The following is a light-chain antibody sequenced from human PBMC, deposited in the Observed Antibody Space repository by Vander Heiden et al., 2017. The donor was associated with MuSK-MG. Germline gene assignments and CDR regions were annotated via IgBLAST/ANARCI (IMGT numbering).Light chain of an antibody. CDR1: QSISSY. CDR3: KQSYLYT. J-gene: IGKJ2*01. Sequence: DIQMTQSPSSLSASVGDRVTITCRASQSISSYLNWYQQKPGKAPKLLIYAASSLQSGVASRFSGSGSGTDFTLTICSLQPEDFATDCNKQSYLYTFGQGTKLEIK. V-gene: IGKV1-39*01. CDR2: AAS.